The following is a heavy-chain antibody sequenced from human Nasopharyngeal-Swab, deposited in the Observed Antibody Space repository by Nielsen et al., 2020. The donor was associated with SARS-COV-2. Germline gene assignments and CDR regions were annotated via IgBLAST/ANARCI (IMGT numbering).Heavy chain of an antibody. V-gene: IGHV4-4*02. Sequence: SETLSLTCAVSGGSISSSNWWSWVRQPPGKGLEWIGEIYHSGSTNYNPSLKSRVTISVDKSKNQFSLKLSSVTAADTAVYYCARRSSRDYYDSSGYEDYWGQGTLVTVSS. CDR2: IYHSGST. D-gene: IGHD3-22*01. J-gene: IGHJ4*02. CDR1: GGSISSSNW. CDR3: ARRSSRDYYDSSGYEDY.